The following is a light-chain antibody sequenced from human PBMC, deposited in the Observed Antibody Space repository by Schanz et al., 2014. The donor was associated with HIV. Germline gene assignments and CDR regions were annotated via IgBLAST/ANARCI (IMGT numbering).Light chain of an antibody. CDR2: DVS. V-gene: IGLV2-11*01. CDR1: SSDVGGYNY. J-gene: IGLJ3*02. Sequence: QSALTQPRSVSGSPGQSVTISCTGTSSDVGGYNYVSWYQQHPGKAPKLMIYDVSKRPSGVPDRFSGSKSGNTASLTISGLQADDEADYYCQSYDDRLSGSRVFGGGTKLTVL. CDR3: QSYDDRLSGSRV.